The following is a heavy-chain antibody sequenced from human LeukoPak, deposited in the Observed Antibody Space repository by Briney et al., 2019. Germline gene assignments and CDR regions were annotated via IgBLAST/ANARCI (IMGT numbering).Heavy chain of an antibody. V-gene: IGHV4-61*02. J-gene: IGHJ3*02. Sequence: MSSQTLSLTCTVSGGSISSGSYYWSWIRQPAGKGLEWIGRIYTSGSTNYNPSLKSRVTISVDTSKNQFSLKLSSVTAADTAVYYCARPLLGAFDIWGQGTMVTVSS. CDR1: GGSISSGSYY. CDR2: IYTSGST. CDR3: ARPLLGAFDI.